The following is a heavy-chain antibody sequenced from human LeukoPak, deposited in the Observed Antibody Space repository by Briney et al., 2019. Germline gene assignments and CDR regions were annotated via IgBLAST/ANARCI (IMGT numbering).Heavy chain of an antibody. CDR2: ISYNGRIK. V-gene: IGHV3-30*04. CDR3: ARESENFDY. J-gene: IGHJ4*02. Sequence: SCKASGYTFTSYAMHWVRQAPGKGLEWVAVISYNGRIKNCADTVNGRFTISRDNSKNTLYLQMDSLRAEDTAVYYCARESENFDYWGQGTLVSVSS. D-gene: IGHD2/OR15-2a*01. CDR1: GYTFTSYA.